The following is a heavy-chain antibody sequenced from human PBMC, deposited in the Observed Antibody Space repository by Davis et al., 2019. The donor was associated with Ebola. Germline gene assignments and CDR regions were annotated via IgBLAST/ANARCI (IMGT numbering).Heavy chain of an antibody. D-gene: IGHD1-26*01. CDR3: ATRRLSFEAIDY. V-gene: IGHV4-4*02. J-gene: IGHJ4*02. CDR1: GGSISSSNW. Sequence: MPSETLSLTCAVSGGSISSSNWWSWVRQPPGKGLEWTGEIYHSGSTNYNPSLKSRVTISVDTSKNQFSLKLSSVTAADTAVYYCATRRLSFEAIDYWGQGTLVTVSS. CDR2: IYHSGST.